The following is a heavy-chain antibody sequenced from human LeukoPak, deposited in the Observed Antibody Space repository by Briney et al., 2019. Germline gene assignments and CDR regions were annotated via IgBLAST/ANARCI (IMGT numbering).Heavy chain of an antibody. Sequence: GGSLRLSCAASGFTFSTYTMYWVRHPPGKGLEWVSITGSSGGGIHYADSVKGRFTISRDNSKNALYLQMNSLRVEDTAVYYCAIDPNWGTHSWGQGVLVTVSS. V-gene: IGHV3-23*01. CDR2: TGSSGGGI. D-gene: IGHD7-27*01. J-gene: IGHJ4*02. CDR3: AIDPNWGTHS. CDR1: GFTFSTYT.